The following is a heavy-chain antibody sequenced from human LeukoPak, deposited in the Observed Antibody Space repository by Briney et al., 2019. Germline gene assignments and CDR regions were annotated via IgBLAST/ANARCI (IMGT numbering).Heavy chain of an antibody. CDR1: GGSISRGGYS. Sequence: PSQTLSLTCAVSGGSISRGGYSWSWIRQPPGKGLEWIGYIYHSGSTYYNPSLKSRVTISVDRSKNQFSLKLSSVTAADTAVYYCARVNYGSGSSLDYWGQGTLVTVSS. D-gene: IGHD3-10*01. J-gene: IGHJ4*02. CDR2: IYHSGST. CDR3: ARVNYGSGSSLDY. V-gene: IGHV4-30-2*01.